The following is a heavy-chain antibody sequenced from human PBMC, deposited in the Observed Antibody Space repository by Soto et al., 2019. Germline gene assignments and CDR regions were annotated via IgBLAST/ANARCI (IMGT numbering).Heavy chain of an antibody. D-gene: IGHD1-26*01. V-gene: IGHV3-23*01. CDR3: ATEMGATQGPLDN. CDR1: VFPFGANA. Sequence: EVQVLESGGGLVQPGGSLRLSCVVSVFPFGANAMSWVRQAPGKGLEWVSGLSNTGRGTSYADSVKGRFIISRDNSETTVYLQMNSLRVEDTAVYYCATEMGATQGPLDNWGQGTLVTVSS. J-gene: IGHJ4*02. CDR2: LSNTGRGT.